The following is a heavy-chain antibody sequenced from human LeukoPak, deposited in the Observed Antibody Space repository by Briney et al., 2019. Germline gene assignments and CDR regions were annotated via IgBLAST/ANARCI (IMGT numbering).Heavy chain of an antibody. CDR2: ISGSGGST. V-gene: IGHV3-23*01. CDR3: AKYIVVVPAPPYYFDY. Sequence: GGSLRLSCAASGFTFSSYAMSWVRQAPGKGLEWVSAISGSGGSTHYADSVKGRFTISRDNSKNTLYLQMNSLRAEDTAVYYCAKYIVVVPAPPYYFDYWGQGTLVTVSS. D-gene: IGHD2-2*01. J-gene: IGHJ4*02. CDR1: GFTFSSYA.